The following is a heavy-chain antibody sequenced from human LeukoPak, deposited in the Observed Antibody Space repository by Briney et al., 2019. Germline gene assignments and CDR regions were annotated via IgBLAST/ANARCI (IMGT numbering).Heavy chain of an antibody. Sequence: GGSLRPSCAASGFTFSSYAMHSVRQAPGKGLEWVAVISYDGSNKYYADSVKGRFTISRDNSKNTLYLQMNSLRAEDTAVYYCARDSYGDFDYWGQGTLVTVSS. V-gene: IGHV3-30*04. J-gene: IGHJ4*02. CDR2: ISYDGSNK. CDR1: GFTFSSYA. D-gene: IGHD4-17*01. CDR3: ARDSYGDFDY.